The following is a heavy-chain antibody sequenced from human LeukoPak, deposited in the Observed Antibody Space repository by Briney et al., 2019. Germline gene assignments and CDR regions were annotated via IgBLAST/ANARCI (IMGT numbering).Heavy chain of an antibody. V-gene: IGHV3-66*01. CDR2: IYVGGGT. CDR1: GFTVSNNY. CDR3: ARGQYYGSQSSRAFDF. D-gene: IGHD3-10*01. Sequence: GGSLRLSCEASGFTVSNNYMSWVRQAPGEGLEWVSIIYVGGGTYYADSVKGRFIMSRDNSKNSLYLQMNSLRADDTAVYYCARGQYYGSQSSRAFDFWAQGTLVTVSS. J-gene: IGHJ4*02.